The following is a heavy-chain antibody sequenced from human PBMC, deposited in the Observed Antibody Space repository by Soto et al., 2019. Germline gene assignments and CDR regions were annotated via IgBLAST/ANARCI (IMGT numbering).Heavy chain of an antibody. CDR3: ARDVGGMDI. CDR2: INAGNGNT. J-gene: IGHJ6*02. D-gene: IGHD1-26*01. Sequence: VASVKVSCKASGCTFSSYAISWVRQAPGQRLEWMGRINAGNGNTDHSQKFQGRVTITRDTSASTAYMELSSLRSEDTAVYYCARDVGGMDIWGQGTTVTVSS. V-gene: IGHV1-3*01. CDR1: GCTFSSYA.